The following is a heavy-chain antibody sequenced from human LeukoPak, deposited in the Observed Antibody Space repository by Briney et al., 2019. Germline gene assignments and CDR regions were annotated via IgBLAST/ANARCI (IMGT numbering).Heavy chain of an antibody. CDR3: ARGGHYYGSGSYYNKFDY. CDR2: ISYDGSNK. J-gene: IGHJ4*02. CDR1: GFTFSSYG. D-gene: IGHD3-10*01. Sequence: GRSLRLSCAASGFTFSSYGMHWVRQAPGKGLEWVAVISYDGSNKYYADSVKGRFTISRDNSKNTLYLQMNSLRAEDTAVYYCARGGHYYGSGSYYNKFDYWGQGTLVTVSS. V-gene: IGHV3-30*03.